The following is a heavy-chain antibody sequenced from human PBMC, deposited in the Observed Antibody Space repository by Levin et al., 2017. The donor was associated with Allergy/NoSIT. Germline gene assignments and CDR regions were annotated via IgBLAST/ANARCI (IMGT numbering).Heavy chain of an antibody. CDR2: VSFDGNNK. CDR1: GFTFSNYP. CDR3: ARVGFGELYFDF. V-gene: IGHV3-30*03. Sequence: GGSLRLSCAASGFTFSNYPMHWVRQAPGKGLEWAALVSFDGNNKYYTDSVKGRFTISRDNSKNTLYLQMNSLRSEDTAVYFCARVGFGELYFDFWGQGTLVTVSA. J-gene: IGHJ4*02. D-gene: IGHD3-10*01.